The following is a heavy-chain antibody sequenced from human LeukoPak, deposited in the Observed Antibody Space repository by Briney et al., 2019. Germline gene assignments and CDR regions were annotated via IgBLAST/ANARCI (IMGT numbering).Heavy chain of an antibody. CDR2: IWYDGSNK. CDR3: AKDSRGGSSWYGGTYNWFDP. Sequence: GGSLRLSCAASGFTFSSYVMHWVRQAPGKGLEWVAVIWYDGSNKYYADSVKGRFTISRDNSKNTLYLQMNSLRAEDTAVYYCAKDSRGGSSWYGGTYNWFDPWGQGTLVTVSS. V-gene: IGHV3-33*06. J-gene: IGHJ5*02. CDR1: GFTFSSYV. D-gene: IGHD6-13*01.